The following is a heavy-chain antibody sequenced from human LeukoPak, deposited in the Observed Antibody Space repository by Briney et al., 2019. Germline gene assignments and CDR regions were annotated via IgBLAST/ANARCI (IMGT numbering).Heavy chain of an antibody. CDR2: ISYDGSNK. Sequence: GGSLRLSCAASGFTFSSYAMHWVRQAPGKGLEWVAVISYDGSNKYYADSVKGRFTISRDNSKNTLYLQMNSLRAEDTAVYYCARDRVTTHYYYMDVWGKGTTVTVSS. D-gene: IGHD4-11*01. CDR3: ARDRVTTHYYYMDV. J-gene: IGHJ6*03. V-gene: IGHV3-30-3*01. CDR1: GFTFSSYA.